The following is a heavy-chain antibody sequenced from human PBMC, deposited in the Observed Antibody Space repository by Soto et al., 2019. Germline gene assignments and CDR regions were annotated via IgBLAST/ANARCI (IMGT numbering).Heavy chain of an antibody. CDR3: ASRGDSCSGADLLYGYGMDV. CDR2: IVALFGTT. D-gene: IGHD5-12*01. Sequence: SVKVSCKTSGCTFSSYAISWVRQAPGQGLEWMGGIVALFGTTNYAQKFQERVTITADTSTYTAYMELSGLRSGDTAVYYCASRGDSCSGADLLYGYGMDVWGQGTTVTVSS. CDR1: GCTFSSYA. J-gene: IGHJ6*02. V-gene: IGHV1-69*06.